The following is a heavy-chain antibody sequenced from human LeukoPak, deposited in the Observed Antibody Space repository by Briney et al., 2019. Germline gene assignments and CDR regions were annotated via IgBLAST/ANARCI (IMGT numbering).Heavy chain of an antibody. Sequence: AVPVSCKASRGNLIQSAFDWVRQAPGQGLQWMGGIIPVFGTPNYADTFQGRATIRADESTHAAYLDLTSLTSEDTPVHFCALVGDGCIGMGVLGSFDYWGQGSLVIVSP. CDR1: RGNLIQSA. V-gene: IGHV1-69*01. CDR2: IIPVFGTP. D-gene: IGHD2-15*01. J-gene: IGHJ4*02. CDR3: ALVGDGCIGMGVLGSFDY.